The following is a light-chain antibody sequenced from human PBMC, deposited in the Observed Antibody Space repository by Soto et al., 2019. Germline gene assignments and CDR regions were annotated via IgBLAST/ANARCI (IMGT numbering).Light chain of an antibody. Sequence: QSALTQPASVSGSPGQSITISCTGTSSDIGAYNYVSWYQQHPGKAPKVIIFEVSNRPSGVSNRFSGSKSGNTASLTISGLQTEDEADYHCSSYTGGNTYWIFGGGTKVTVL. J-gene: IGLJ3*02. CDR1: SSDIGAYNY. CDR3: SSYTGGNTYWI. CDR2: EVS. V-gene: IGLV2-14*01.